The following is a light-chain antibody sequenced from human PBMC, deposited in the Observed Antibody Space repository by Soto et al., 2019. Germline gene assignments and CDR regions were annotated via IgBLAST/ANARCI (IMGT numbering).Light chain of an antibody. Sequence: QAVVTQPPSASGSPGQSVTISCTGTSSDVGGYNYVSWYQQHPGKAPKLIIYEDTKRPSGVPDRFTGSKSGNTASLTVSGLQAEDEADYYCSSYAGSNNWAVFGGGTKLTVL. V-gene: IGLV2-8*01. CDR3: SSYAGSNNWAV. CDR1: SSDVGGYNY. J-gene: IGLJ3*02. CDR2: EDT.